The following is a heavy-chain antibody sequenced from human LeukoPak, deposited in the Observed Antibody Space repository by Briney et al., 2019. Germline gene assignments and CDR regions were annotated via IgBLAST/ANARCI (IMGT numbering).Heavy chain of an antibody. CDR1: GYTFTSYD. CDR3: ARAQGLGYDILTGYPNWFDP. J-gene: IGHJ5*02. V-gene: IGHV1-8*01. Sequence: RASVKVSCKASGYTFTSYDINWVRQATGQGLEWMGWMNPNSGNTGYAQKFQGRVTMTRNTSISTAYMELSSLRSEDTAVYYCARAQGLGYDILTGYPNWFDPWGQGTLVTVSP. CDR2: MNPNSGNT. D-gene: IGHD3-9*01.